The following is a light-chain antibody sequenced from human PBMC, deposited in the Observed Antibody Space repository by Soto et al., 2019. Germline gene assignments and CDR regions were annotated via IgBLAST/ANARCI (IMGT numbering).Light chain of an antibody. J-gene: IGKJ4*01. V-gene: IGKV1-5*01. CDR3: QQYNSYSLLT. CDR2: DAS. CDR1: QSVSGW. Sequence: DIQMTQSPSTLSASVGDTVTVTCRSSQSVSGWLAWYQQKPGEAPKLLIYDASSLESGVPSRFSGSGSGTEFTLTISSLQPDDFATYYCQQYNSYSLLTFGGGTKGDIK.